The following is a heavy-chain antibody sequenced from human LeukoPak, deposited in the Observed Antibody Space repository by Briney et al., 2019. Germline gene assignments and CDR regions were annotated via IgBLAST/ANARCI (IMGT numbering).Heavy chain of an antibody. CDR3: ARAVDYGDRIYYFDY. CDR2: INPNSGGT. J-gene: IGHJ4*02. CDR1: GYTFTGYY. V-gene: IGHV1-2*04. D-gene: IGHD4-17*01. Sequence: ASVKVSCKASGYTFTGYYMHWVRQAPGQGLEWMGWINPNSGGTNYAQKFQGWVTMTRDTSISTAYMELSRLRSDDTAVYYCARAVDYGDRIYYFDYWGQGTLVTVSS.